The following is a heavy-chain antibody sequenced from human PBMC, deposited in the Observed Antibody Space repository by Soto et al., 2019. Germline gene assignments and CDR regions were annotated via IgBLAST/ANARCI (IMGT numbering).Heavy chain of an antibody. CDR3: AKGYSGYDLYYFNY. D-gene: IGHD5-12*01. J-gene: IGHJ4*02. Sequence: GGSLRLSCAASGFTFSSYAMSWVRQAPGKGLEWASAISGSGGSTYYADSVRGRFTISRDNSKNTLYLQMNSLRADDTAVYHWAKGYSGYDLYYFNYWGQGTLVTVSS. V-gene: IGHV3-23*01. CDR2: ISGSGGST. CDR1: GFTFSSYA.